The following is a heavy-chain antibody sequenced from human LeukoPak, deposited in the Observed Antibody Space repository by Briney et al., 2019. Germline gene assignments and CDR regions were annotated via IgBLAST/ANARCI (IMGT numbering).Heavy chain of an antibody. J-gene: IGHJ4*02. V-gene: IGHV4-4*07. D-gene: IGHD2-15*01. CDR1: GGSISSYY. CDR3: AREAYCSGGSCYSFMSY. Sequence: SETLSLTCTVSGGSISSYYWSWIRQPAGKGLEWIGRIYTSGSTNYNPSLKSRVTMSVDTSKNQFSLKLSSVTAADTAVYYCAREAYCSGGSCYSFMSYWGQGTLVTVSS. CDR2: IYTSGST.